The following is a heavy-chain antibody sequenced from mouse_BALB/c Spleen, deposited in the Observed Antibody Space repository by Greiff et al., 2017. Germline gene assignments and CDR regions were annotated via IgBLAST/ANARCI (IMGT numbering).Heavy chain of an antibody. CDR2: ISDGGSYT. V-gene: IGHV5-4*02. Sequence: EVQGVESGGGLVKPGGSLKLSCAASGFTFSDYYMYWVRQTPEKRLEWVATISDGGSYTYYPDSVKGRFTISRDNAKNNLYLQMSSLKSEDTAMYYCARHDNAMDYWGQGTSVTVSS. D-gene: IGHD2-12*01. J-gene: IGHJ4*01. CDR3: ARHDNAMDY. CDR1: GFTFSDYY.